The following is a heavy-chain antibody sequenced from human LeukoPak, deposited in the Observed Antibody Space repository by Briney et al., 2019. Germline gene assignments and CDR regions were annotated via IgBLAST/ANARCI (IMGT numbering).Heavy chain of an antibody. Sequence: PSETLSLTCTVSGGSISSSSYYWGWIRQPPGKGLEWIGSIYYSGSTFYNPSLKSRVTISVDTSKNQFSLKLSSVTAADTAVYYCARDESKQLVRSFPYYYMDVWGKGTTVTVSS. CDR3: ARDESKQLVRSFPYYYMDV. J-gene: IGHJ6*03. D-gene: IGHD6-6*01. CDR1: GGSISSSSYY. CDR2: IYYSGST. V-gene: IGHV4-39*07.